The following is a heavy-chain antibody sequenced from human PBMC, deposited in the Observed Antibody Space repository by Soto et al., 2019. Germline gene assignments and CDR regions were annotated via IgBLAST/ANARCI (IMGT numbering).Heavy chain of an antibody. J-gene: IGHJ3*02. CDR3: ARDRVRVRGVITKNDAFDI. D-gene: IGHD3-10*01. CDR2: IWYDGSNK. V-gene: IGHV3-33*01. CDR1: GFTFSSYG. Sequence: GGSLRLSCAASGFTFSSYGMHWVRQAPGKGLEWVAVIWYDGSNKYYADSVKGRFTISRDNSKNTLYLQMNSLRAEDTAVYYCARDRVRVRGVITKNDAFDIWGQGTMVTVSS.